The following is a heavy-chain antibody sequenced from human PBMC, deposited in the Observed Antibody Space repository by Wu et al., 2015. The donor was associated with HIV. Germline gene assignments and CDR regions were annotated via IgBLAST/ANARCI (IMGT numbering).Heavy chain of an antibody. CDR3: ASLVATNAADDC. Sequence: QVQLVQSGAEVKKPGASVKVSCKASGYTFTSYYMHWVRQAPGQGLEWMGIINPSGGSTSYAQKFQGRVTMTRDTSTSTVYMELSSLRSEDTAVYYCASLVATNAADDCWGQGTLVTVSS. J-gene: IGHJ4*02. CDR2: INPSGGST. V-gene: IGHV1-46*03. CDR1: GYTFTSYY. D-gene: IGHD5-12*01.